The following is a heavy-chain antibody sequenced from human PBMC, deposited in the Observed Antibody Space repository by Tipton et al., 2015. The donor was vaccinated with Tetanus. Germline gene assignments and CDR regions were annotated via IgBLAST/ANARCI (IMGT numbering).Heavy chain of an antibody. Sequence: TLSLTCTVSGGSVSSGSYYWSWIRQPPGKGLEWIGYIYYSGSTNYSPSLKSRVTISVDTSKNQFSLKLSSVTAADTAVYYCARLGGYGGVTDWGQGTLVTVSS. J-gene: IGHJ4*02. D-gene: IGHD4-23*01. CDR3: ARLGGYGGVTD. CDR1: GGSVSSGSYY. V-gene: IGHV4-61*01. CDR2: IYYSGST.